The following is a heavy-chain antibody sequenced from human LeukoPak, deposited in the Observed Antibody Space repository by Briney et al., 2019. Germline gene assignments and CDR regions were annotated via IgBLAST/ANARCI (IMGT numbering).Heavy chain of an antibody. CDR1: GDSVSSSRYY. V-gene: IGHV4-39*01. CDR2: IYYSGTT. Sequence: KPSETLSLTCIVSGDSVSSSRYYWGWIRQPPGRGLEWIGSIYYSGTTFYNPSLKSRVTISVDTSKNQFSMKLTSVTAADTAVYYCARQVPTVVTAFDYWGQGTLVTVSS. J-gene: IGHJ4*02. D-gene: IGHD4-23*01. CDR3: ARQVPTVVTAFDY.